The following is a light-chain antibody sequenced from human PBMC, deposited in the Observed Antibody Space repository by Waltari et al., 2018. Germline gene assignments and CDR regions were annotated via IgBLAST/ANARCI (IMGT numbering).Light chain of an antibody. J-gene: IGKJ1*01. Sequence: DIVLTQTPLSLPVTLGQPAYISCRSSQSLMHTNGNTYLSWLHQRPGQPPRLLISYISNRFSGVPDRFSGSGTGTEFTLKISRVEAEDVGIYYCMQGTDFPRTFGQGTTVEI. CDR3: MQGTDFPRT. V-gene: IGKV2-24*01. CDR1: QSLMHTNGNTY. CDR2: YIS.